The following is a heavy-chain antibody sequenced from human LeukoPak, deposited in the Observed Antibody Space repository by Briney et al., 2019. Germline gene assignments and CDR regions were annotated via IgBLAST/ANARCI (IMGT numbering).Heavy chain of an antibody. Sequence: GGSLRLSCEASGFIISGHSMNWVRQAPGKGLEWVSYISSSSSTIYYADSVKGRFTISRDNAKNSLYLQMNSLRAEDTAVYYCARRAGGVYYYYYYMDVWGKGTTVTVSS. V-gene: IGHV3-48*01. CDR3: ARRAGGVYYYYYYMDV. J-gene: IGHJ6*03. D-gene: IGHD2-8*02. CDR2: ISSSSSTI. CDR1: GFIISGHS.